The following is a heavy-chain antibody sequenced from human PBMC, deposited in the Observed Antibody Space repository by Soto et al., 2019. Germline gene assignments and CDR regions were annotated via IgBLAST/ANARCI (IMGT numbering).Heavy chain of an antibody. CDR3: ARRALMVYAIPYYWFDP. J-gene: IGHJ5*02. Sequence: QVQLQQWGAGLLKPSETLSLTCAVYGGSFSGYYWSWIRQPPGKGLEWIGEINHSGSTNYNPSLKSRVTISVDTSKNQFSLKLSSVTAADTAVYYCARRALMVYAIPYYWFDPWGQGTLVTVSS. D-gene: IGHD2-8*01. CDR2: INHSGST. CDR1: GGSFSGYY. V-gene: IGHV4-34*01.